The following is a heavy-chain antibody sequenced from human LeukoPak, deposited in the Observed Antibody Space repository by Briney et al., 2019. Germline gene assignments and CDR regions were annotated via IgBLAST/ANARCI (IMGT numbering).Heavy chain of an antibody. D-gene: IGHD3-22*01. Sequence: PGGSLRLSYAASGFIFRDYYMSWIRQAPGKGLEWISYMSSSGSSRYYADSVKGRFTISRDNAKNSLYLQMNSLRVEDTAVYYCAKSPLFYYDSSDYYYFDYWGPGTLVTVSS. CDR3: AKSPLFYYDSSDYYYFDY. CDR2: MSSSGSSR. J-gene: IGHJ4*02. CDR1: GFIFRDYY. V-gene: IGHV3-11*01.